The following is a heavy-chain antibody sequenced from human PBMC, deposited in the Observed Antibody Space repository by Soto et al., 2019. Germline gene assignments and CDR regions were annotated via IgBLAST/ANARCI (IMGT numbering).Heavy chain of an antibody. D-gene: IGHD3-10*01. V-gene: IGHV4-38-2*02. CDR1: GYSISSGYY. J-gene: IGHJ3*02. Sequence: NPSATLSLTCAVSGYSISSGYYWSFIRQPPGKGLEWIGSIYHSGSTYYNPSLKSRVTISVDTSKNQFSLKLSSVTAADTAVYYCARDRAYYGSGSYYNNDAFDIWGQGTMVTVSS. CDR2: IYHSGST. CDR3: ARDRAYYGSGSYYNNDAFDI.